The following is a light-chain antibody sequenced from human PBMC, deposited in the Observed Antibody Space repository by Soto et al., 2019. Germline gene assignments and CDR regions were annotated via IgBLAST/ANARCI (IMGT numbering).Light chain of an antibody. CDR1: QSVGNNY. CDR2: DAS. J-gene: IGKJ4*01. Sequence: EIVLTQSPGTLSLSPGERATLSCRASQSVGNNYLAWYQQKPGQAPRFLIYDASSRATGIPDRFSGSGSGRDFPLNISRLEPEDFAVYYCEQYGSTPLTFGGGTKVEIK. CDR3: EQYGSTPLT. V-gene: IGKV3-20*01.